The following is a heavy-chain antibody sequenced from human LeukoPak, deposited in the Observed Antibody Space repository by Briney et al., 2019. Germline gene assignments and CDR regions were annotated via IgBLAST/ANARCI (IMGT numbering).Heavy chain of an antibody. J-gene: IGHJ4*02. V-gene: IGHV3-48*04. CDR3: ARDYKYAFDN. CDR2: IGIASGNT. CDR1: GFTFSDYS. Sequence: GGSLRLSCAASGFTFSDYSMNWVRQAPEKGLEWISYIGIASGNTNYAASVKGRFTISGDNAKNSLYLQMNSLRVEDTAVYYCARDYKYAFDNWGQGTLVTVSS. D-gene: IGHD5-24*01.